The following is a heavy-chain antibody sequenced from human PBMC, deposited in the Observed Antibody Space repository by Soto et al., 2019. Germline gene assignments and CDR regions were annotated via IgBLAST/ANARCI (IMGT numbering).Heavy chain of an antibody. V-gene: IGHV1-18*04. Sequence: QVQLVQSGAEVKKPGASVKVSCKASGYTFTSYGISWVRQAPGQGLEWMGWISAYNGNTNYAQKLQGRVTMTTDTSTSTAYKELRSLRSDDTAVYYCARDHYYDSSGYYYPSYNWFDPWGQGTLVTVSS. CDR2: ISAYNGNT. CDR3: ARDHYYDSSGYYYPSYNWFDP. J-gene: IGHJ5*02. D-gene: IGHD3-22*01. CDR1: GYTFTSYG.